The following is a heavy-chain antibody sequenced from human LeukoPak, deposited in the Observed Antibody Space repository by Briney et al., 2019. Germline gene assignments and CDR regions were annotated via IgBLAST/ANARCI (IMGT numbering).Heavy chain of an antibody. CDR1: GFTFSSYA. CDR3: EMGATKLDY. J-gene: IGHJ4*02. Sequence: PGGSLRLSCAASGFTFSSYAMSWVRQASGKGLGWVSVISGSGGSTYYADSVKGRFTISRDNSKNTLYLQMNSLRAEDTAVYYCEMGATKLDYWGQGTLVNVFS. CDR2: ISGSGGST. D-gene: IGHD1-26*01. V-gene: IGHV3-23*01.